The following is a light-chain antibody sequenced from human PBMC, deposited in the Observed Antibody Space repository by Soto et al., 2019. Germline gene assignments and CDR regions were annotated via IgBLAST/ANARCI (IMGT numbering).Light chain of an antibody. CDR3: QHYGSTPWT. CDR1: QSVSSN. J-gene: IGKJ1*01. Sequence: DIVMTQSPATLSVSPGERATLSCRASQSVSSNLAWYQQKPGQAPRLLIYGASSRATDIPDRITGSGSGTDFTLTISRLEPEDFAVYYCQHYGSTPWTFGQGTKVDI. CDR2: GAS. V-gene: IGKV3-20*01.